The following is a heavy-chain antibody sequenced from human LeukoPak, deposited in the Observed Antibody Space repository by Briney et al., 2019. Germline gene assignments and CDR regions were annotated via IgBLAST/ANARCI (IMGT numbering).Heavy chain of an antibody. CDR3: ARDRRYYDSSGYFAGNYFDY. V-gene: IGHV1-18*01. J-gene: IGHJ4*02. CDR2: ISAYNGNT. D-gene: IGHD3-22*01. CDR1: GYTFTSYG. Sequence: ASVKVSCKASGYTFTSYGISWVRQAPGQGLEWMGWISAYNGNTNYAQKLQGRVTMTTDPSTSTAYMELRSLRSDDTAVYYCARDRRYYDSSGYFAGNYFDYWGQGTLVTVSS.